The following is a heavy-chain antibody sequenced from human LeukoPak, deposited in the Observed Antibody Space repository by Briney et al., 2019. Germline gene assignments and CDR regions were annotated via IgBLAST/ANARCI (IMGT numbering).Heavy chain of an antibody. CDR3: AREYIAAAGTYIWFDP. CDR1: GGSISSYY. V-gene: IGHV4-59*01. J-gene: IGHJ5*02. Sequence: SETLSLTCTVSGGSISSYYWSWIRQPPGKGLEWIGYIYYSGSTNYNPSLKSRVTISVDTSKNQFSLKLSSVTAADTAVYYCAREYIAAAGTYIWFDPWGQGPLVTVSS. D-gene: IGHD6-13*01. CDR2: IYYSGST.